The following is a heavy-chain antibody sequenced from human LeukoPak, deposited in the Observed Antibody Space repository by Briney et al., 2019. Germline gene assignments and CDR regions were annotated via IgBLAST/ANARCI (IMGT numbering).Heavy chain of an antibody. CDR2: ISFHGTDT. J-gene: IGHJ6*03. Sequence: PGTSLRLSCAASGFTFISYAIHWVRQAPGKGLEWVAVISFHGTDTFYADSVKGRFTISRDNSKNTLYLQMNSLRAEDTAVYYCAKEYYYYMDVWGKGTTVTVSS. CDR1: GFTFISYA. V-gene: IGHV3-30*04. CDR3: AKEYYYYMDV.